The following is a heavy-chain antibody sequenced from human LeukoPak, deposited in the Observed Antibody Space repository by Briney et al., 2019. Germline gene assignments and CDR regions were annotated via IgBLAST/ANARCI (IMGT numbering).Heavy chain of an antibody. J-gene: IGHJ4*02. Sequence: GGSLRLSCAASGFTFSSYSMNWVRQAPGKGLEWVSSISSNSSYIYYADSVKGRFTISRDNAKNSLYLQMNSLRAEDTAVYYCARVDCSSTSCWFDYWGQGTLVTVSS. CDR1: GFTFSSYS. D-gene: IGHD2-2*01. V-gene: IGHV3-21*01. CDR3: ARVDCSSTSCWFDY. CDR2: ISSNSSYI.